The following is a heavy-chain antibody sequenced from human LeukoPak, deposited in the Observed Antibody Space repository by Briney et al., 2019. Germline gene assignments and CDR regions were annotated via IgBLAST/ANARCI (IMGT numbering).Heavy chain of an antibody. V-gene: IGHV3-30*03. CDR1: GFTFSSYG. CDR2: ISYDGSNK. CDR3: ARDLGVLEFDP. J-gene: IGHJ5*02. Sequence: GGSLRLSCAASGFTFSSYGMHWVRQAPGKGLEWVAVISYDGSNKYYADSVKGRFTISRDNSKNTLYLQMNSLRVEDTAVYYCARDLGVLEFDPWGQGTLVTVSS. D-gene: IGHD1-26*01.